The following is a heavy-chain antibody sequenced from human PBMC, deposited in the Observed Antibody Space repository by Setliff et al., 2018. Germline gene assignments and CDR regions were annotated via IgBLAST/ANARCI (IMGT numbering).Heavy chain of an antibody. J-gene: IGHJ1*01. CDR2: IFYSGSA. D-gene: IGHD3-22*01. CDR3: ARQDRFYDRSVFVEYFQH. Sequence: LSLTCSVSGGSISPYYWIWIRQSPGKGLEWIGYIFYSGSARYNPSLESRVTMSVDTSKNQISLKPTSVTAADTAVYYCARQDRFYDRSVFVEYFQHWGQGALVTVSS. CDR1: GGSISPYY. V-gene: IGHV4-59*08.